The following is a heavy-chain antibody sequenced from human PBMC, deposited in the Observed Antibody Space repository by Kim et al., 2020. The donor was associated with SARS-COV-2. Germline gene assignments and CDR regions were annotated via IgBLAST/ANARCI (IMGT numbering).Heavy chain of an antibody. Sequence: GGSLRLSCVVSGFTFRNYWMTWVRQAPGKGLEWVANIRTDESEKNYVDSVKGRFTISRDNDKNSLSLQMNSLRAEDTAVYYCASGGALTGYFQGNYYYYG. CDR3: ASGGALTGYFQGNYYYYG. V-gene: IGHV3-7*01. CDR2: IRTDESEK. CDR1: GFTFRNYW. D-gene: IGHD3-9*01. J-gene: IGHJ6*01.